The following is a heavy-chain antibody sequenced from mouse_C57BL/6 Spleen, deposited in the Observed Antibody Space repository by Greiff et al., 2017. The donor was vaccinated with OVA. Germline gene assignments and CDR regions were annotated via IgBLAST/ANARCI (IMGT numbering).Heavy chain of an antibody. CDR2: IDPSDSYT. D-gene: IGHD2-3*01. Sequence: QVQLKQPGAELVKPGASVKLSCKASGYTFTSYWMQWVKQRPGQGLEWIGEIDPSDSYTNYNQKFKGKATLTVDTSSSTAYMQLSSLTSEDSAVYYCARSDGYYWYFDVWGTGTTVTVSS. V-gene: IGHV1-50*01. CDR1: GYTFTSYW. J-gene: IGHJ1*03. CDR3: ARSDGYYWYFDV.